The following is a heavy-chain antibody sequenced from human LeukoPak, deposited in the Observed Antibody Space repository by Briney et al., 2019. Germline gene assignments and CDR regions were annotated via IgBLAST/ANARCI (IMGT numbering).Heavy chain of an antibody. CDR1: GYTFTSYG. J-gene: IGHJ4*02. Sequence: GASVKVSCKASGYTFTSYGISWVRQAPGQGLEWMGWISAYNGNTNYAQKLQGRVTMTTDTSTSTAYMELRSLRSDDTAVYYCAKDRGYDSSGYYDYSFDYWGQGTLVTVSS. V-gene: IGHV1-18*01. CDR2: ISAYNGNT. CDR3: AKDRGYDSSGYYDYSFDY. D-gene: IGHD3-22*01.